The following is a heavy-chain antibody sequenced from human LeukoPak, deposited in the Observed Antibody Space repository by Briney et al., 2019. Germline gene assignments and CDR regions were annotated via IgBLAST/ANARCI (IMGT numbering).Heavy chain of an antibody. D-gene: IGHD6-19*01. Sequence: SETLSLTCTVSGGSISSYYWSWIRQPAGKGLEWIGRIYTSGSTNYNPSLKSRVTMSVDTSKNQFSLKLSSVTAADTAVYYCARGSIAVAGTDPYYYYYMDIWGKGTTVTVSS. CDR2: IYTSGST. CDR1: GGSISSYY. J-gene: IGHJ6*03. V-gene: IGHV4-4*07. CDR3: ARGSIAVAGTDPYYYYYMDI.